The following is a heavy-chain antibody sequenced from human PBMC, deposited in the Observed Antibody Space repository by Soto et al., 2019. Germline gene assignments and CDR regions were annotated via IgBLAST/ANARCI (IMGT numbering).Heavy chain of an antibody. V-gene: IGHV5-51*01. Sequence: GESLKISCTGVGYSFTSYWIGWVRQMPGKGLEWMGIIYPGDSDTRYSPSFQGQVTISADKSITTAYLQWSSLKASDTAMYYCARGYCTTTICDPWFDPWGQGTLVTVS. CDR2: IYPGDSDT. CDR3: ARGYCTTTICDPWFDP. CDR1: GYSFTSYW. D-gene: IGHD2-2*01. J-gene: IGHJ5*02.